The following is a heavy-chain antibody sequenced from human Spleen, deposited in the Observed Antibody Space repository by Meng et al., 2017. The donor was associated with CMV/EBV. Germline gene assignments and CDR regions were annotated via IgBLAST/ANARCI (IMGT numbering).Heavy chain of an antibody. CDR1: GFAFSSYW. CDR2: IKEDRGET. CDR3: ARDQGGATYYYYYGMDV. J-gene: IGHJ6*02. V-gene: IGHV3-7*01. D-gene: IGHD1-26*01. Sequence: GGSLRLSCAASGFAFSSYWMSWVRQTPGERLEWVANIKEDRGETYYVDSVKGRFTISRDNAKNSLYLQMNSLRAEDTAVYYCARDQGGATYYYYYGMDVWGQGTTVTVSS.